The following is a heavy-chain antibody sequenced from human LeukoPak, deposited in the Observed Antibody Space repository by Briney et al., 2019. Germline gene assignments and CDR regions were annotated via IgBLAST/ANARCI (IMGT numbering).Heavy chain of an antibody. Sequence: GGSLRLSCAASGFTFSSYGMHWVRQAPGKGLVWVSRINSDGSSTNYADSVKGRFTISRDNAKNTPYLQMNSLRAEDTAVYYCARSGSDGGLDYWGQGTLVTVSS. V-gene: IGHV3-74*01. CDR3: ARSGSDGGLDY. D-gene: IGHD6-25*01. CDR1: GFTFSSYG. CDR2: INSDGSST. J-gene: IGHJ4*02.